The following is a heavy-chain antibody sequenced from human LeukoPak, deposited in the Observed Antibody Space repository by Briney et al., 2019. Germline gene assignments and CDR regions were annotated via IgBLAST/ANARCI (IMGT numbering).Heavy chain of an antibody. J-gene: IGHJ4*02. V-gene: IGHV4-59*01. CDR1: GGSISSYC. CDR3: ARQDSSGYYFYFDY. Sequence: SETLSLTCTVSGGSISSYCWSWIRQPPGKGLEWIGYIYYSGSTNYNPSLKSRVTISVDTSKNQFSLKLSSVTAADTAVYYCARQDSSGYYFYFDYWGQGTLVTVSS. CDR2: IYYSGST. D-gene: IGHD3-22*01.